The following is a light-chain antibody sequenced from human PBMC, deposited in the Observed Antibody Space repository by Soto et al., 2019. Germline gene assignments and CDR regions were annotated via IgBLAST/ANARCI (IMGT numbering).Light chain of an antibody. CDR1: SSNIGAGYD. CDR3: QSYDSSLITYV. CDR2: GNT. V-gene: IGLV1-40*01. J-gene: IGLJ1*01. Sequence: SSSNIGAGYDVHWYQRLPGTAPKLLIYGNTNRPSGVPDRFSGSKSDTSASLAITGLQAEDEANYYYQSYDSSLITYVVGTVTKVTVL.